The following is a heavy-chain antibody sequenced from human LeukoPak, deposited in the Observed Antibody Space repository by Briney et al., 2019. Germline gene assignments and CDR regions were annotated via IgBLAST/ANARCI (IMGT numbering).Heavy chain of an antibody. CDR2: IYYSGST. CDR1: GGSISSYY. Sequence: PSETLSLTCTVSGGSISSYYWRWIRQPPGKGLEWIGYIYYSGSTNYNPSLKSRVTISVDTSKNQFSLKLSSVTAADTAVYYCARVVAPPDYYYYYYYMDVWGKGTTVTVSS. J-gene: IGHJ6*03. CDR3: ARVVAPPDYYYYYYYMDV. V-gene: IGHV4-59*01. D-gene: IGHD3-16*01.